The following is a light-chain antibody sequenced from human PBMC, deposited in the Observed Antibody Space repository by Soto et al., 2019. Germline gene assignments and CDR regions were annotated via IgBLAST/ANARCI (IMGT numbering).Light chain of an antibody. V-gene: IGLV2-14*03. Sequence: QSVLTQPASVSGSPGQSITISCTGTSSDIGAYNFVSWYQQHPGKAPKLMLYDVNIRPSGVSNRFSGSKSGNTASLTISGLQAEDEADYYCASLITSTTMIFGGGTKLTLL. CDR3: ASLITSTTMI. J-gene: IGLJ2*01. CDR1: SSDIGAYNF. CDR2: DVN.